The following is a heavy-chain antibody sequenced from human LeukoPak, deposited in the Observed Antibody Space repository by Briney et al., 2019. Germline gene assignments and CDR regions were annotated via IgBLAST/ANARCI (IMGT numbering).Heavy chain of an antibody. D-gene: IGHD3-9*01. CDR1: GFTFSSYS. V-gene: IGHV3-53*01. CDR2: IYSGGST. CDR3: ARGRGDILTGYYTFYFDY. J-gene: IGHJ4*02. Sequence: GGSLRLSCAASGFTFSSYSMNWVRQAPGKGLEWVSVIYSGGSTYYADSVKGRFTISRDNSKNTLYLQMNSLRAEDTAVYYCARGRGDILTGYYTFYFDYWGQGTLVTVSS.